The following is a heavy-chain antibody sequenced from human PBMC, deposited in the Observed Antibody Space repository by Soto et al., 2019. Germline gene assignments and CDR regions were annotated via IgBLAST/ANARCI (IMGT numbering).Heavy chain of an antibody. V-gene: IGHV4-4*07. J-gene: IGHJ4*02. Sequence: SETLSLTCTVSDGSISTYYCNWIRQPAGKGLEWIGRIDASGSTDYDPSLKSRVTMSVDTSKNQFPLRLSSVTAADTAVYYCARGGHDFWSGPFDYWGQGAQVTVSS. CDR1: DGSISTYY. CDR2: IDASGST. CDR3: ARGGHDFWSGPFDY. D-gene: IGHD3-3*01.